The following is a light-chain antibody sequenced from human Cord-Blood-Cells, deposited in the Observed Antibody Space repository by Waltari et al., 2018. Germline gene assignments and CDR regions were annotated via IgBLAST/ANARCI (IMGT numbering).Light chain of an antibody. V-gene: IGKV4-1*01. CDR3: QQYYSTPYT. J-gene: IGKJ2*01. Sequence: DIVMTQSPDSLAVSLGERATINCKSSQSVLYSSNNKNYLAWYQQKPGQPPTLLIYLSSSRESGVPDLFSGSWSGTDFTLTISSLQAEDVAVYYCQQYYSTPYTFGQGTKLEIK. CDR1: QSVLYSSNNKNY. CDR2: LSS.